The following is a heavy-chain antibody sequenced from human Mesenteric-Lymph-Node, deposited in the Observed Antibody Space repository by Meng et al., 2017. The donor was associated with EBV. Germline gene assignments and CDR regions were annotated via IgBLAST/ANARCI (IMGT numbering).Heavy chain of an antibody. CDR2: INTDTGIP. J-gene: IGHJ4*02. CDR3: ARDSGTYYYYFDY. V-gene: IGHV7-4-1*02. CDR1: GSTFTNYA. Sequence: QVQLVQSGSELREPGASVKVSCKAFGSTFTNYAMNWVRQAPGQGLEWMGWINTDTGIPTYAQGFTGRFVFSLDTSVSTAYLQISSLKAEDTAVYYCARDSGTYYYYFDYWGQGTPVTVSS. D-gene: IGHD1-26*01.